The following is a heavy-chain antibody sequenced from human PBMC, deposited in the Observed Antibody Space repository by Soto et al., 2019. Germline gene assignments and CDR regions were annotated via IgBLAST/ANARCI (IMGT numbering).Heavy chain of an antibody. CDR2: ISAYNGNT. CDR3: ARSAPDLSEYSSSSAFDY. J-gene: IGHJ4*02. CDR1: GYTFTSYG. D-gene: IGHD6-6*01. V-gene: IGHV1-18*01. Sequence: VASVKVSCKASGYTFTSYGISWVRQAPGQGLEWMGWISAYNGNTNYAQKLQGRVTMTTDTSTSTAYMELRSLRSDDTAVYYCARSAPDLSEYSSSSAFDYWGQGTLVTVSS.